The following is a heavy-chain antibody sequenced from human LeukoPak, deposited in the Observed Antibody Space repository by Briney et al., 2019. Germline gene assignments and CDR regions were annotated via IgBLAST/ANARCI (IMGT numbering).Heavy chain of an antibody. CDR3: ARDSEWGLQRSDY. V-gene: IGHV3-64*04. D-gene: IGHD1-26*01. J-gene: IGHJ4*02. CDR2: ISTNGGST. Sequence: AGGSLRLSCSGSGFTFSNYAMRWVRQAPGKGLEYVSAISTNGGSTFYADSVKGRFTISRDTSKNSLHLQMNSLRAEDTAVYYCARDSEWGLQRSDYWGQGTPVTVSS. CDR1: GFTFSNYA.